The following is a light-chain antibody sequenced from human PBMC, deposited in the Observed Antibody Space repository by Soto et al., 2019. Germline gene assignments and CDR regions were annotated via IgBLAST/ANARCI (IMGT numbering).Light chain of an antibody. Sequence: DIQMTQSPSSLSASLGDRVTITCQASRDIGKYLNWYQQKPGKAPKLLIYDASTLEAGVPSRFSGRGSGTDFTFIITRLQPEDIATYYCQQYENLPITFGQGTRLEIK. CDR3: QQYENLPIT. CDR1: RDIGKY. J-gene: IGKJ5*01. V-gene: IGKV1-33*01. CDR2: DAS.